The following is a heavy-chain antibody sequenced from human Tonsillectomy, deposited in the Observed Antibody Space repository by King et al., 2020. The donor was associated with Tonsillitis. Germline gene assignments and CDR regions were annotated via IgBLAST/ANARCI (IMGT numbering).Heavy chain of an antibody. CDR1: GFTFSSYD. J-gene: IGHJ4*02. Sequence: VQLVESGGGLVQPGGSLRLSCAASGFTFSSYDMSWVRQAPGKGLEWVSVISGGGGSTYYADSVKGRFTLSRDNSKNTLYLQMHSLRAEDTAVYYCAKVLSIAVAGKLDYWGQGTLVTVSS. V-gene: IGHV3-23*04. CDR2: ISGGGGST. D-gene: IGHD6-19*01. CDR3: AKVLSIAVAGKLDY.